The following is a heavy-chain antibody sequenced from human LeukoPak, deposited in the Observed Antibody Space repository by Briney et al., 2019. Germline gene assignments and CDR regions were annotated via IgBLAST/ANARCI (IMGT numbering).Heavy chain of an antibody. J-gene: IGHJ4*02. Sequence: SVKVSCKASGGTFSSYAISWVRQAPGQGLEWMGRIIPILGIANYAQKFQGRVTITADRSTSTAYMELSSLRSEDTAVYYCAIQDTGIAAAGTDYWGQGTLVTVSS. V-gene: IGHV1-69*04. D-gene: IGHD6-13*01. CDR3: AIQDTGIAAAGTDY. CDR2: IIPILGIA. CDR1: GGTFSSYA.